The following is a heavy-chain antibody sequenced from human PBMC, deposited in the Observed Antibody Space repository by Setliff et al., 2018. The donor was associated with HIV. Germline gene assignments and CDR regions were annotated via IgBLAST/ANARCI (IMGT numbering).Heavy chain of an antibody. CDR1: GFNVNNKY. D-gene: IGHD3-10*01. CDR3: TTDLIIRGVIIDGALR. V-gene: IGHV3-15*01. J-gene: IGHJ4*02. Sequence: KTGGSLRLSCAASGFNVNNKYMSWVRQAPGKGLEWVGRIKSKADGGATDYAAPVKGRFSISRDDSKNMLYLQMNSLETEDTAVYYCTTDLIIRGVIIDGALRWGQGTLVTVSS. CDR2: IKSKADGGAT.